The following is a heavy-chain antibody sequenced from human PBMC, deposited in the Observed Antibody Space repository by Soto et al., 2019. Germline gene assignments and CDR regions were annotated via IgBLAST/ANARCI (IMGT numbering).Heavy chain of an antibody. V-gene: IGHV4-31*03. Sequence: QVQLQESGPGLVKPSQTLSLTCTVSGGSISSGGYYCSWIRQHPGKGLEWIGYIYYSGSTYYNPSLKYRVSPSVDTSKNQFSPKPSSVTAADTAVYYCALRLGDPGRLYFVYWGQGTLVTVSS. D-gene: IGHD3-16*01. J-gene: IGHJ4*02. CDR3: ALRLGDPGRLYFVY. CDR2: IYYSGST. CDR1: GGSISSGGYY.